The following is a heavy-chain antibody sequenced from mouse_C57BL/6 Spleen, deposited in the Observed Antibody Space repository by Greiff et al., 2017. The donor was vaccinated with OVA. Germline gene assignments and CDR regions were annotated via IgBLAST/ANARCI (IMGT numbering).Heavy chain of an antibody. J-gene: IGHJ1*03. D-gene: IGHD1-1*01. CDR2: FDPSDSYT. CDR3: TRGGYDYGSSYWDYEG. Sequence: QVQLQQPGAELVMPGASVKLSCKASGYTFTSYWMHWVKQSPGQGLEWIGEFDPSDSYTNYNQKFKGKSTLTVDKSSSTAYMQLSSMTSEDAAVYYGTRGGYDYGSSYWDYEGWGTGTTVTVAS. CDR1: GYTFTSYW. V-gene: IGHV1-69*01.